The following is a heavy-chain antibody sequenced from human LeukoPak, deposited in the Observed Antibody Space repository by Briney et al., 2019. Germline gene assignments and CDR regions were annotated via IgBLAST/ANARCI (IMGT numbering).Heavy chain of an antibody. J-gene: IGHJ4*02. CDR2: IYYSGST. V-gene: IGHV4-61*08. D-gene: IGHD4-17*01. CDR3: ARGGSREVTTLDY. CDR1: GASVSSAGYY. Sequence: KPSETLSLTCSVSGASVSSAGYYWSWIRQPPGKGLEWIGYIYYSGSTNYNPSLKSRVTISVDTSKNQFSLKLSSVTAADTAVYYCARGGSREVTTLDYWGQGTLVTVSS.